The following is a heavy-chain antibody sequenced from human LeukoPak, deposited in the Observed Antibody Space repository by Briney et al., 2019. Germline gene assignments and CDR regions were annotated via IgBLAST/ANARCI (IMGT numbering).Heavy chain of an antibody. CDR1: GFTYSDHY. CDR3: TREDYYYASGH. CDR2: ISSGGHII. V-gene: IGHV3-11*04. J-gene: IGHJ4*02. Sequence: GGSLRLSGAASGFTYSDHYMSWVRQAPGKGLEWVSYISSGGHIIYYADSVKGRFTISRDNAKNSLFLQMNSLRAEDTAVYYCTREDYYYASGHWAQGTLVTVSS. D-gene: IGHD3-10*01.